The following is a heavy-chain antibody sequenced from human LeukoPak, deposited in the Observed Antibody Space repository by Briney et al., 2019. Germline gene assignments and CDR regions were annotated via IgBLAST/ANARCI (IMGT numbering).Heavy chain of an antibody. Sequence: GASVTVSCKASGYTLTGYYMHWVGQAPGQGLEYMGRINPISGGTVYAQKFQGRVTMTRDTSITTAYMELTRLRSDDTAVYYCARYCSSTSCYSDYWGQGTLVTVSS. D-gene: IGHD2-2*01. J-gene: IGHJ4*02. CDR3: ARYCSSTSCYSDY. CDR1: GYTLTGYY. CDR2: INPISGGT. V-gene: IGHV1-2*06.